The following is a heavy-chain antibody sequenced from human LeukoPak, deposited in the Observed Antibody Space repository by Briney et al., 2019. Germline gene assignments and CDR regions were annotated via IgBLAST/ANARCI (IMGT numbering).Heavy chain of an antibody. CDR3: ARSAHSSGYYSTIRPFDY. J-gene: IGHJ4*02. CDR1: GYTFTSYY. CDR2: INPSGGST. V-gene: IGHV1-46*03. Sequence: ASVKVSCKASGYTFTSYYMHWVRQAPGQGLEWMGIINPSGGSTSYAQKFQGRVTMTRDTSTSTVYMELSSLRSEDTAVYYCARSAHSSGYYSTIRPFDYWGQGTLVTVSS. D-gene: IGHD3-22*01.